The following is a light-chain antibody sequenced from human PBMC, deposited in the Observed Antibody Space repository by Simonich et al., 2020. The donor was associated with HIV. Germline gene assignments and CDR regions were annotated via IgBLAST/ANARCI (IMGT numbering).Light chain of an antibody. CDR3: QQYYSSPPT. V-gene: IGKV4-1*01. J-gene: IGKJ3*01. Sequence: DIVMTQSPDSLAVSLGERATINCKSSQSDLYSSNNKPDLAWYQQKPGQPPKLLIYWASTRESGVPDRFSGSGSGTDFTLTISSLQAEDVAVYYCQQYYSSPPTFGPGTKVDIK. CDR1: QSDLYSSNNKPD. CDR2: WAS.